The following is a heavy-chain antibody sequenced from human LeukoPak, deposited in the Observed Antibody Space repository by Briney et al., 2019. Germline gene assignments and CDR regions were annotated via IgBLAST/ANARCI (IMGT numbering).Heavy chain of an antibody. CDR1: GYTFTGYY. CDR2: INPNSGGT. D-gene: IGHD6-13*01. CDR3: ARQYSSSWYRFDP. V-gene: IGHV1-2*06. J-gene: IGHJ5*02. Sequence: VKVSCKASGYTFTGYYIHWVRQAPGQGLEWMGRINPNSGGTNYAQKFQGRVTMTRDTSTSTAYMELSRLRSDDTAVYYCARQYSSSWYRFDPWGQGTLVTVSS.